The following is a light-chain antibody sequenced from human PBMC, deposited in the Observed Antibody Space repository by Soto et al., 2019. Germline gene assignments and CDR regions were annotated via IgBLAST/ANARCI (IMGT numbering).Light chain of an antibody. CDR1: QSINAW. Sequence: IQMTQAPSTLWASGGDRVTITFRASQSINAWLAWYQQKPGKAPKLLIYAVSPLASGVPSRFSGSASGTEFTLTISNLESDDFASYYCQQYHRYSTLGQGPKVDIK. V-gene: IGKV1-5*01. J-gene: IGKJ1*01. CDR3: QQYHRYST. CDR2: AVS.